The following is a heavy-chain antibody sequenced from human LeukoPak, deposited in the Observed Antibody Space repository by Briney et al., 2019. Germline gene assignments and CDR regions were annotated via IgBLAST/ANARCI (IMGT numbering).Heavy chain of an antibody. D-gene: IGHD3-10*01. V-gene: IGHV4-34*01. CDR2: INHSGST. CDR3: ARGRYYGSVRNWFDP. Sequence: PSETLSLTCAVYGGSFSGYYWSWIRQPPGKGLEWIGEINHSGSTNYNPSLESRVTISVDTSKNQFSLKLSSVTAADTAVYYCARGRYYGSVRNWFDPWGQGTLVTVSS. CDR1: GGSFSGYY. J-gene: IGHJ5*02.